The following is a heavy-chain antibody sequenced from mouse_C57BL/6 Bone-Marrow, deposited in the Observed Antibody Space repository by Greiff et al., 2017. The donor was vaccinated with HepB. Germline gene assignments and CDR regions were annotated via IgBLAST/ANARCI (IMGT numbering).Heavy chain of an antibody. J-gene: IGHJ2*01. CDR2: IYPRSGNT. Sequence: VHLVESGAELARPGASVKLSCKASGYTFTSYGISWVKQRTGQGLEWIGEIYPRSGNTYYNEKFKGKATLTADKSSSTAYMELRSLTSEDSAVYFCARSGSLLRYLDYWGQGTTLTVSS. V-gene: IGHV1-81*01. CDR1: GYTFTSYG. D-gene: IGHD1-2*01. CDR3: ARSGSLLRYLDY.